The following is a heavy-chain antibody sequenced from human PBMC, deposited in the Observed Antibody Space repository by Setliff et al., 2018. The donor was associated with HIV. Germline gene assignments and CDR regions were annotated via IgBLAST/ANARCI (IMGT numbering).Heavy chain of an antibody. J-gene: IGHJ4*02. V-gene: IGHV4-38-2*01. CDR2: MFRTGTS. CDR3: ATVDGTRYLDY. D-gene: IGHD1-1*01. Sequence: SETLSLTCAVSGYSIRSGYYWGWIRQSPGKGLEWIGTMFRTGTSYYNPSLTSRVTISQDASKNQFSLELSSVTAADTAVYYCATVDGTRYLDYWGQGKLVTVSS. CDR1: GYSIRSGYY.